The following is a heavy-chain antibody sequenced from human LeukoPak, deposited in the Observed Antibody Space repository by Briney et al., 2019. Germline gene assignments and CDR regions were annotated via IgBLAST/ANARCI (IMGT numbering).Heavy chain of an antibody. J-gene: IGHJ4*02. CDR2: ISYDGSNK. CDR1: GFTFSSYA. V-gene: IGHV3-30-3*01. CDR3: ARPQGPREAHSYFDY. Sequence: PGRSLRLSCAASGFTFSSYAMHWVRQAPGKGLEWVAVISYDGSNKYYADSVKGRFTISRDNSKNTLYLQMNSLRVEDTAVYYCARPQGPREAHSYFDYWGQGTLVTVSS.